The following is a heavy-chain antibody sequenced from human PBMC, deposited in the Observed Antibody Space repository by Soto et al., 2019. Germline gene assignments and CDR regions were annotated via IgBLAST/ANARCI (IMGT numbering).Heavy chain of an antibody. V-gene: IGHV3-74*01. D-gene: IGHD3-3*01. CDR1: EFSFNFYW. CDR3: TSDTFGLRDS. CDR2: IKPVGTIT. Sequence: EVKLVQSGGGLVQPGGSLRLSCAASEFSFNFYWMHWVRQTPGKGLVWVSRIKPVGTITNYADSVEGRFIISRDNAATTLYLQTNSLSAEDTAIYYCTSDTFGLRDSWGQGTLVTVSS. J-gene: IGHJ4*02.